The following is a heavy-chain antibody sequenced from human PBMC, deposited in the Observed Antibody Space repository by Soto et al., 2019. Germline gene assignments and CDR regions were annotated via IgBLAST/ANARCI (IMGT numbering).Heavy chain of an antibody. CDR2: INHSGST. CDR3: ARGYGRIFDY. D-gene: IGHD2-15*01. CDR1: GGSFSGYY. J-gene: IGHJ4*02. V-gene: IGHV4-34*01. Sequence: SETLSLTCAVYGGSFSGYYWSWIRQPPGKGLEWIGEINHSGSTNYNPSLKSRVTLSVDTSKNQFSLKLSSVTAADTAVYYWARGYGRIFDYGGKGTRVTVSS.